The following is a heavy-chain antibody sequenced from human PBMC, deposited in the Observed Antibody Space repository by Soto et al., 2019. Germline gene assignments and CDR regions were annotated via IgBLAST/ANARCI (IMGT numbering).Heavy chain of an antibody. V-gene: IGHV4-34*01. J-gene: IGHJ4*02. Sequence: SETLRHTCAVRGGTIRDYFWRWIRQPPGKGLEWIGSITPSGGTNYNPSLKSRLTISVDTSKNQFPLKLTSVTAADTTVYYCARDKITGLFDYWGQGTLVTGSS. CDR2: ITPSGGT. CDR1: GGTIRDYF. D-gene: IGHD2-8*02. CDR3: ARDKITGLFDY.